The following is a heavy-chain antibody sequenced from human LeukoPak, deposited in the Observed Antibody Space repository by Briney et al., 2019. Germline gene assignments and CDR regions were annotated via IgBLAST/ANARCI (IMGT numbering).Heavy chain of an antibody. CDR1: GLDLSSYI. Sequence: GGSLRHSCAASGLDLSSYIMNWVRPPPGKGLEGVSSISSYRQYIYYADSVQGPFTTSRDNAENSLYLQMTSLRAEDTAVYYCAREVRGYSYFDYWGQRTLVTVSS. V-gene: IGHV3-21*04. J-gene: IGHJ4*02. CDR2: ISSYRQYI. CDR3: AREVRGYSYFDY. D-gene: IGHD1-26*01.